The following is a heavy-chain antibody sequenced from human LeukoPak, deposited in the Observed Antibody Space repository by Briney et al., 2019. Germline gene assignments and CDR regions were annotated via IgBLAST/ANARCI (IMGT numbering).Heavy chain of an antibody. D-gene: IGHD2-2*02. CDR3: ARGHCSSTGCYRMDY. V-gene: IGHV1-69*13. CDR1: GGTFSSYA. J-gene: IGHJ4*02. CDR2: IIPIFGTA. Sequence: SVEVSCKASGGTFSSYAISWVRQAPGQGLEWMGGIIPIFGTANYAQKFQGRVTITADESTSTAYMELSSLRSEDTAVYYCARGHCSSTGCYRMDYWGQGTLVAVSS.